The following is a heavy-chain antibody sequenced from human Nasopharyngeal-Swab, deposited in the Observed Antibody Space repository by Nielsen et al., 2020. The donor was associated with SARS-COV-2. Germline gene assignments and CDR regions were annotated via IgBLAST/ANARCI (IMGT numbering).Heavy chain of an antibody. V-gene: IGHV1-18*01. D-gene: IGHD3-16*01. J-gene: IGHJ4*02. CDR1: GYTFSSYG. CDR3: ARELGVGLFDY. Sequence: VKVSCTTSGYTFSSYGIAWVRQAPGQGLEWLGWISPYNDYTHYAQKFQGSVTMTSDTSTSTAYLELRSLTSDDTAVYYCARELGVGLFDYWGQGTLVTVSS. CDR2: ISPYNDYT.